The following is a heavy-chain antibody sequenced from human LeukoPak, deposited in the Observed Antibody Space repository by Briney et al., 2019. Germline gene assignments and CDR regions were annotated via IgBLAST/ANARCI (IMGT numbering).Heavy chain of an antibody. Sequence: PGGSLRLSCTASGFTFSIYSMNWVRQAPGKGLEWVSYSSSSSNTIHYADSVKGRFTISRDNAKNSLYLQMNSLRAEDTGVYYCARDLYPGYWGQGTLVTVSS. CDR3: ARDLYPGY. CDR1: GFTFSIYS. V-gene: IGHV3-48*01. CDR2: SSSSSNTI. J-gene: IGHJ4*02. D-gene: IGHD3-16*01.